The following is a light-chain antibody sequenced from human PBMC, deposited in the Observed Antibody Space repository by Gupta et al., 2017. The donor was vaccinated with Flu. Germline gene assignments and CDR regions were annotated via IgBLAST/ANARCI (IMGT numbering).Light chain of an antibody. CDR1: SGHSSYA. CDR2: LKSDGSY. V-gene: IGLV4-69*01. Sequence: VKLTCTLSSGHSSYAIAWHQQPPQKGPRYLMSLKSDGSYDKGDGIPDRFSGSSSGAERSLTISSLQSEDEADYYCQTWGSGIAVFGGGTKLTVL. CDR3: QTWGSGIAV. J-gene: IGLJ3*02.